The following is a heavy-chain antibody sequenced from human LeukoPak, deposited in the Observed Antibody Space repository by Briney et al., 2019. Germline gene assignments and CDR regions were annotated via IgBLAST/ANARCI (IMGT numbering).Heavy chain of an antibody. CDR3: ARVVREARAYYYDSSGYWGFDY. J-gene: IGHJ4*02. Sequence: GASVKVSCKASGYTFTDYYMHWVRQAPGQGLEWMGWINPNSGGTNYAQKFQGRVTMTRDTSISTAYMELSRLRSDDTAVYYCARVVREARAYYYDSSGYWGFDYWGQGTLVTVSS. D-gene: IGHD3-22*01. CDR1: GYTFTDYY. V-gene: IGHV1-2*02. CDR2: INPNSGGT.